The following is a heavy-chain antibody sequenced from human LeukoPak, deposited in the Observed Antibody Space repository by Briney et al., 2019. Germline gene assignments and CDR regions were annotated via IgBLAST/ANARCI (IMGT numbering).Heavy chain of an antibody. CDR2: ISNSGSTI. V-gene: IGHV3-11*04. Sequence: GGSLRLSCAASGFTFSDYYMSWIRQAPGKGLGWVSYISNSGSTIYYADSVKGRFTISRDNAKNSLYLQMNSLRAEDTAVYYCARDGRRDSDAFDIWGQGTMVTVSS. D-gene: IGHD1-1*01. CDR3: ARDGRRDSDAFDI. J-gene: IGHJ3*02. CDR1: GFTFSDYY.